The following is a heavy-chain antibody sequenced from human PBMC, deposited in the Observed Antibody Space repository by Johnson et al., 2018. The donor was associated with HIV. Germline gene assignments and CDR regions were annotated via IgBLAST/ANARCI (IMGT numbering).Heavy chain of an antibody. CDR2: IGTAGDT. CDR1: RFTFSSYD. V-gene: IGHV3-13*01. CDR3: TTGVDYYDSRVAAFDI. Sequence: MLLVESGGGVVQPGGSLRLSCAASRFTFSSYDMHWVRQATGKGLEWVSAIGTAGDTYYPGSVKGRFTISRDNSKNTLYLQMNSLRAEDTAVYYCTTGVDYYDSRVAAFDIWGQGTMVTVSS. D-gene: IGHD3-22*01. J-gene: IGHJ3*02.